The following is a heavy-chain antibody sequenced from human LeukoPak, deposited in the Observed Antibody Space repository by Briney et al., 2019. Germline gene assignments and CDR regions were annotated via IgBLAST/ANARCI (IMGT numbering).Heavy chain of an antibody. CDR2: IYTSGST. CDR3: AREGLGGSRKYYYYYGMDV. CDR1: GGSISSGSYY. D-gene: IGHD3-10*01. Sequence: SQTLSLTCTVSGGSISSGSYYWSWIRQPAGKGLERIGRIYTSGSTNYNPSLKSRVTISVDTSKNQFSLKLSSVTAADTAVYYCAREGLGGSRKYYYYYGMDVWGQGTTVTVSS. V-gene: IGHV4-61*02. J-gene: IGHJ6*02.